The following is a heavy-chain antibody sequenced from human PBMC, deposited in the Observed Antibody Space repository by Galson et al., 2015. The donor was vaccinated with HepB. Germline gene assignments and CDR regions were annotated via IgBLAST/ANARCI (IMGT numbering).Heavy chain of an antibody. V-gene: IGHV3-23*01. CDR1: GFSFSGFA. Sequence: SLRLSCAASGFSFSGFAMSWVRQAPGKGLEWVSLISGSGASTYYADSVKGRFTISRDNSKNTLYLQLNSLRAEDTAVYYCAKDRVVVVPAATSGFDYWGQGTLVTVSS. CDR2: ISGSGAST. D-gene: IGHD2-2*01. J-gene: IGHJ4*02. CDR3: AKDRVVVVPAATSGFDY.